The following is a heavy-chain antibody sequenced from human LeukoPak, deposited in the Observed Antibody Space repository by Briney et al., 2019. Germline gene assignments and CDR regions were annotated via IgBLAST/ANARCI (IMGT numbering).Heavy chain of an antibody. D-gene: IGHD3-22*01. J-gene: IGHJ4*02. Sequence: ASVNLSCKASAYTFTGYYMHWARHAPAQGLEWMGLTNPNSGGTNNEHKFQGRVTMTRDTSISTAYMELSRLRSDDTAVYYCARDTYYYDSSGFADWGQGTLVTVSS. CDR3: ARDTYYYDSSGFAD. V-gene: IGHV1-2*06. CDR1: AYTFTGYY. CDR2: TNPNSGGT.